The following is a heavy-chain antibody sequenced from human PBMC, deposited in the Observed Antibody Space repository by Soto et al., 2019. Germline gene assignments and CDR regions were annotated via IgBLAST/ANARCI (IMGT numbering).Heavy chain of an antibody. Sequence: KRAPASVKVSCKASGYTFTSYGISWVRQAPGQGLEWMGWISAYNGNTNYAQKLQGRVTMTTDTSTSTAYMELRSLRSDDTAVYYCARELTYSGLDDDPSPNWFDPRGQGTLVTVSS. D-gene: IGHD2-21*01. CDR3: ARELTYSGLDDDPSPNWFDP. CDR1: GYTFTSYG. V-gene: IGHV1-18*01. CDR2: ISAYNGNT. J-gene: IGHJ5*02.